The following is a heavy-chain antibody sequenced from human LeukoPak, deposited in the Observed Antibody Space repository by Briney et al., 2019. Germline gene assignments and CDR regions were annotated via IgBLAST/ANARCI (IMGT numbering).Heavy chain of an antibody. Sequence: PGGSLRLSCVASRFTFSNYWMTSVRQTPAKGLEREANIRRDGGETYYMESVKGRFTISRDNARNSLYLQMNSLTVEDTAVYYCARDMGWQQFDQWGQGTLVTVSS. CDR3: ARDMGWQQFDQ. CDR2: IRRDGGET. J-gene: IGHJ4*02. CDR1: RFTFSNYW. V-gene: IGHV3-7*01. D-gene: IGHD5-24*01.